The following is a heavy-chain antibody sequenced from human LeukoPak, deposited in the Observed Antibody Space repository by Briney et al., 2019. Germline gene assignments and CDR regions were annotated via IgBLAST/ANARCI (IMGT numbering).Heavy chain of an antibody. Sequence: GGSLRLSCAASGFTFSSYGMHWVRQAPGKGLEWVAVISYDGSNKYYADSVKGRFTISRDNSKNTVYLQMSSLRAEDAAIYYCAKDLGTYDDDLTGYVHYYFYMDVWGKGTTVTISS. CDR3: AKDLGTYDDDLTGYVHYYFYMDV. CDR1: GFTFSSYG. J-gene: IGHJ6*03. CDR2: ISYDGSNK. V-gene: IGHV3-30*18. D-gene: IGHD3-9*01.